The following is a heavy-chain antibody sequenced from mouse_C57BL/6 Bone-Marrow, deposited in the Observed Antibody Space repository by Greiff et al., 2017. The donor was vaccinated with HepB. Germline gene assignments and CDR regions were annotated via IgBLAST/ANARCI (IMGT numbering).Heavy chain of an antibody. Sequence: VQLQQSGAELVKPGASVKLSCKASGYTFTEYTIHWVKQRSGQGLEWIGWFYPGSGSIKYNEKFKDKATLTADKSSSTVYMELSSLTSEDSAVYFCARHEEGAYGNFPWFAYWGQGTLVTVSA. CDR2: FYPGSGSI. CDR3: ARHEEGAYGNFPWFAY. V-gene: IGHV1-62-2*01. J-gene: IGHJ3*01. D-gene: IGHD2-1*01. CDR1: GYTFTEYT.